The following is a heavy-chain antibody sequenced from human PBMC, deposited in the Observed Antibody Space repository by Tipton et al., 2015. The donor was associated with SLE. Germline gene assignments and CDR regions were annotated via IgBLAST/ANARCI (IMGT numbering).Heavy chain of an antibody. D-gene: IGHD7-27*01. CDR1: GFTFSSYD. V-gene: IGHV3-13*01. CDR3: ARSNWGFDY. J-gene: IGHJ4*02. CDR2: SGTAGDT. Sequence: SLRLSCAASGFTFSSYDMHWVRQATGKGLEWVSVSGTAGDTYYPGSVKGRFTISRENAKNPLYLQMNSLRAGDTAVYYCARSNWGFDYWGQGTLVTVSS.